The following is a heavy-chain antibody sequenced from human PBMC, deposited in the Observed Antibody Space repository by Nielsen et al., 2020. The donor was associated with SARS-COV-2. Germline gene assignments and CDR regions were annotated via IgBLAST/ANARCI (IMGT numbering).Heavy chain of an antibody. J-gene: IGHJ5*02. CDR3: AINLWFGELLGLWFDP. CDR2: IDPSDSYT. D-gene: IGHD3-10*01. Sequence: GESLKISCKSSGYSFTSYWISWVRQMPGKGLEWMGRIDPSDSYTNYSPSFQGHVTISADKSISTAYLQWSSLKASDTAMYYCAINLWFGELLGLWFDPWGQGTLVTVSS. V-gene: IGHV5-10-1*01. CDR1: GYSFTSYW.